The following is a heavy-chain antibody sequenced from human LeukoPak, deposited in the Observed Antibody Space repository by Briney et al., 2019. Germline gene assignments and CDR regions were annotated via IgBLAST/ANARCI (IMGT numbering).Heavy chain of an antibody. Sequence: GGSLRLSCAASGFTFSSNAMSWVRQAPGKGLEWVSAISGSDGSTYYAVSVKGRFTISRDNSKNTLYLQMSSLRAEDTAVYYCAKDLSPGVYWGQGTLVTVSS. V-gene: IGHV3-23*01. J-gene: IGHJ4*02. CDR2: ISGSDGST. D-gene: IGHD2-8*01. CDR1: GFTFSSNA. CDR3: AKDLSPGVY.